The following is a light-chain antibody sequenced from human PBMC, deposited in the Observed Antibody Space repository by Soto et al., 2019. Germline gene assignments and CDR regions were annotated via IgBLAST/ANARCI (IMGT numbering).Light chain of an antibody. CDR3: QSYDSGLSSYI. CDR1: SSNIGAGYD. J-gene: IGLJ1*01. CDR2: DNN. V-gene: IGLV1-40*01. Sequence: VLTQPPSVSGAPGQRVTISCTRSSSNIGAGYDVNWYQHVPGTAPKLLIYDNNNRPSGVPDRFSGSKSGTSASLAITGLQAEDEADYYCQSYDSGLSSYIFGTGTKVTVL.